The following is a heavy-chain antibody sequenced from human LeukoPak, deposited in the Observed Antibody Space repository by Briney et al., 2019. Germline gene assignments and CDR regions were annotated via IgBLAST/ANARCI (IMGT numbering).Heavy chain of an antibody. D-gene: IGHD3-3*01. V-gene: IGHV3-23*01. CDR3: ARAGFLEWLPTGDV. Sequence: GGSLRLSCAASGFTFSSYAMSWVRQAPGKGLEWVSAISGSGGSTYYADSVKGRFTISRDNSKNTLYLQMNSLRAEDTAVYYCARAGFLEWLPTGDVWGKGTTVTVSS. J-gene: IGHJ6*04. CDR1: GFTFSSYA. CDR2: ISGSGGST.